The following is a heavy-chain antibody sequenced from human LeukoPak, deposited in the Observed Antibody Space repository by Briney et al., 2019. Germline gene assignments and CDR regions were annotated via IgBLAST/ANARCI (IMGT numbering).Heavy chain of an antibody. D-gene: IGHD3-22*01. CDR2: ISGSGGST. Sequence: GGSLTLSCAASGFTFNSYAMSWVRQAPGKGLEWVSAISGSGGSTYYADSVKGRFTISRDNSKNTLYLQMNSLRAEDTAVYYCAKSDYYDSSGYYKYYFDYWGQGTLVTVSS. J-gene: IGHJ4*02. V-gene: IGHV3-23*01. CDR3: AKSDYYDSSGYYKYYFDY. CDR1: GFTFNSYA.